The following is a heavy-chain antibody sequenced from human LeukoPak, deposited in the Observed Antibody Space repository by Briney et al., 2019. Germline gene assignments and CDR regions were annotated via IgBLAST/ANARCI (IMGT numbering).Heavy chain of an antibody. CDR1: GFTFSSYA. J-gene: IGHJ4*02. V-gene: IGHV3-30-3*01. Sequence: GGSLRLSCAASGFTFSSYAMHWVRQAPGKGLEWVAVISYDGSNKYYADSVKGRLTISRDNSKNTLYLQMNSLRAEDTAVYYCARGVVPAACFDYWGQGTLVTVSS. D-gene: IGHD2-2*01. CDR2: ISYDGSNK. CDR3: ARGVVPAACFDY.